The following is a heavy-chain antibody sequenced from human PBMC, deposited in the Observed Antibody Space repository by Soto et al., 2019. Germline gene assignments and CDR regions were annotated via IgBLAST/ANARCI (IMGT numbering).Heavy chain of an antibody. CDR3: AKDGVSKYCSSTSCYAQLNY. V-gene: IGHV3-23*01. D-gene: IGHD2-2*01. J-gene: IGHJ4*02. CDR1: GFTFSSYA. CDR2: ISGSGGST. Sequence: GGSLRLSCAASGFTFSSYAMSWVCQAPGKGLEWVSAISGSGGSTYYTDSVKGRFTISRDNSKNTLYLQMNSLRADDTAVYYCAKDGVSKYCSSTSCYAQLNYWGQGTLVTVSS.